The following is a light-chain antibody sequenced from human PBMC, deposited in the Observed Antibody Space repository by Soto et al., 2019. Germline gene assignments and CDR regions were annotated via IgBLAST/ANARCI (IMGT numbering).Light chain of an antibody. Sequence: QYALTQPASVSGSPGQSITISCTGTSSDVGNYNYVSWYQQHPGKAPKLMIFEVSDRPSGVSNRFSGSKSGNTASLTISGLQAEDEADYYCSSYISSFSHVFGTGTKVTVL. CDR3: SSYISSFSHV. J-gene: IGLJ1*01. CDR2: EVS. CDR1: SSDVGNYNY. V-gene: IGLV2-14*01.